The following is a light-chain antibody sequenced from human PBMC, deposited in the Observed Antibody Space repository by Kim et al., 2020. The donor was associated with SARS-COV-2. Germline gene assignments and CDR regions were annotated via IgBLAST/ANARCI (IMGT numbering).Light chain of an antibody. V-gene: IGKV3-20*01. CDR1: ETVRDTY. Sequence: LSPGETATLSCRANETVRDTYLAWFQQRPGLAPRLLIYGASTRATDIPDRFSGSGSGTDFTLTISRLETEDFAVYYCQQYGSSPQTFGQGTKLEIK. CDR2: GAS. J-gene: IGKJ2*01. CDR3: QQYGSSPQT.